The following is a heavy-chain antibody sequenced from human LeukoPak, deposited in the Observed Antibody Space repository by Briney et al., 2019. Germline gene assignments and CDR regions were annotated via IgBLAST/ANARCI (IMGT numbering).Heavy chain of an antibody. Sequence: SETLSLTCTVSGGSISSGGYYWSWTRQHPGKGLEWIGYIYYSGSTYYNPSLKSRVTISVDTSKNQFSLKLSSVTAADTAVYYCARSSASGYYHLVFDYWGQGTLVTVSS. V-gene: IGHV4-31*03. CDR2: IYYSGST. D-gene: IGHD3-22*01. CDR1: GGSISSGGYY. J-gene: IGHJ4*02. CDR3: ARSSASGYYHLVFDY.